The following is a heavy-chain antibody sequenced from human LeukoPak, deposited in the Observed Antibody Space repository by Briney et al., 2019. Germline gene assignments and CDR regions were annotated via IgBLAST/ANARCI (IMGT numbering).Heavy chain of an antibody. V-gene: IGHV1-46*01. CDR1: GYTFTSYY. Sequence: ASVKVSCKASGYTFTSYYMHWVRQAPGQGLEWMGIINPSGGSTSYAQKFQGRVTMTRDTSTSTVYMELSSLRSEDTAVYYCARDRREMATILYCFDYWGQGTLVTVSS. CDR2: INPSGGST. CDR3: ARDRREMATILYCFDY. D-gene: IGHD5-12*01. J-gene: IGHJ4*02.